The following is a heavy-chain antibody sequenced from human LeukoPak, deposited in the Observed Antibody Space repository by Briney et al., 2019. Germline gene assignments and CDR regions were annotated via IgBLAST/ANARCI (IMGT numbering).Heavy chain of an antibody. D-gene: IGHD3-10*01. CDR2: ISHYNGNT. CDR3: GGGVRGVRSIDY. CDR1: GYTFTSYG. V-gene: IGHV1-18*04. J-gene: IGHJ4*02. Sequence: ASVKVSCKASGYTFTSYGISWVRQAPGQGLEWMGRISHYNGNTNYAQKLQGRVTITTDTSTSTAYMEMRSLRSDDTAVYYCGGGVRGVRSIDYWGQGTLVTVSS.